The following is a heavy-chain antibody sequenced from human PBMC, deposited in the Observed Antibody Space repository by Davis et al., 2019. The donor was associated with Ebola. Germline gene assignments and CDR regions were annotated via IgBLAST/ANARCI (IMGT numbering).Heavy chain of an antibody. V-gene: IGHV3-23*01. CDR3: AKDGAAYCSGDDCSPA. CDR2: VGGGGNT. D-gene: IGHD2-21*02. Sequence: GESLKISCAASGFIFDNYCMGWVRQAPGRGLEWVSTVGGGGNTFYADSVKGRFTISRDNSKNTLYLHMSSLRAEDTALYYCAKDGAAYCSGDDCSPAWGQGTLVTVSS. CDR1: GFIFDNYC. J-gene: IGHJ4*02.